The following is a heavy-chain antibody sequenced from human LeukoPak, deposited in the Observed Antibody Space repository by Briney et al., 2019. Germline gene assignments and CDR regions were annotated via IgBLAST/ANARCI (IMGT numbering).Heavy chain of an antibody. CDR2: INAGNGNT. J-gene: IGHJ4*02. D-gene: IGHD2-2*02. Sequence: ASVKVSCKASGYTFTSYAMHWVRQAPGQRLGWMGWINAGNGNTKYSQKFQGRVTITRDTSASTAYMELSSLRSEDTAVYYCARYCSSTSCYTGVSWDYWGQGTLVTVSS. CDR1: GYTFTSYA. V-gene: IGHV1-3*01. CDR3: ARYCSSTSCYTGVSWDY.